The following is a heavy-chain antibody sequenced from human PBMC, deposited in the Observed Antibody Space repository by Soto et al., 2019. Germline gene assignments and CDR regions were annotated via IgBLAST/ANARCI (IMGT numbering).Heavy chain of an antibody. V-gene: IGHV3-30-3*01. CDR3: ARDSFTYSLMGYFQH. D-gene: IGHD2-8*01. CDR1: GFTFSSYA. CDR2: ISYDGSNK. J-gene: IGHJ1*01. Sequence: QVQLVESGGGVVQPGRSLRLSCAASGFTFSSYAMHWVRQAPGKGLAWVAVISYDGSNKYYADSVKGRFTISRDNSKNTLYLQMNSLRAEDTAVYYCARDSFTYSLMGYFQHWGQGTLVTVSS.